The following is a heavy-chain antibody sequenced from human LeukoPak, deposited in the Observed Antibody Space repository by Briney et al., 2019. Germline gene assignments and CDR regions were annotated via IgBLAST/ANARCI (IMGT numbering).Heavy chain of an antibody. CDR2: ISGSSSYI. J-gene: IGHJ3*02. Sequence: GGSLRLSCAASGFTFSSYSMNWVRQAPGKGLEWVSSISGSSSYIYYADSVKGRFTISRDNAKNSLYLQMNSLRAEDTAVYYCARSQRVVVPAAIWDAFDIWGQGTMVTVSS. D-gene: IGHD2-2*02. CDR3: ARSQRVVVPAAIWDAFDI. V-gene: IGHV3-21*01. CDR1: GFTFSSYS.